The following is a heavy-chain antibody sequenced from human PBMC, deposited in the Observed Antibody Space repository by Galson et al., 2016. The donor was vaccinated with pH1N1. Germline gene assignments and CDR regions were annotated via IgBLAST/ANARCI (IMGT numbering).Heavy chain of an antibody. CDR2: IDWDANK. CDR3: ARSLYGDYVGGMDV. V-gene: IGHV2-70*20. D-gene: IGHD4-17*01. Sequence: PALVKPPQTLTLTCTFSGFSLSTSGMSVTWVRQPPGKALEWLALIDWDANKYYSTSLKTRLTISKDTSRNQVVLIMTNMDPVDTATYYCARSLYGDYVGGMDVWGQGTTVTVSS. J-gene: IGHJ6*02. CDR1: GFSLSTSGMS.